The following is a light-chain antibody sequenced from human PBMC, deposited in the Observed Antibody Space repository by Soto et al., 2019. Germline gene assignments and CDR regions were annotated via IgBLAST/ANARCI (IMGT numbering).Light chain of an antibody. CDR1: QSISSY. CDR3: QQSYSTPLYT. J-gene: IGKJ2*01. CDR2: AAS. Sequence: DIQMTQSPASLSASVGDRVTITCRASQSISSYINWDQQKPAKAPKLLIYAASSLQSGVPSRFSGSGSGTEFTLTISSLQPEDFATYYCQQSYSTPLYTFGQGTKLEIK. V-gene: IGKV1-39*01.